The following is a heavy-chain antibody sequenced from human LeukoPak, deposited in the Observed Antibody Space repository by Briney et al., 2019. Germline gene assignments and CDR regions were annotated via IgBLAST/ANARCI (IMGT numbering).Heavy chain of an antibody. J-gene: IGHJ6*02. D-gene: IGHD3-3*01. CDR1: GYTFTSYY. CDR2: INPSGGST. V-gene: IGHV1-46*01. CDR3: ARDYDFWSGYSALYGMDV. Sequence: ASVKVSCKASGYTFTSYYMHWVRQAPGQGLEWMRIINPSGGSTSYAQKFQGRVTMTRDTSTSTVYMELSSLRSEDTAVYYCARDYDFWSGYSALYGMDVWGQGTTVTVSS.